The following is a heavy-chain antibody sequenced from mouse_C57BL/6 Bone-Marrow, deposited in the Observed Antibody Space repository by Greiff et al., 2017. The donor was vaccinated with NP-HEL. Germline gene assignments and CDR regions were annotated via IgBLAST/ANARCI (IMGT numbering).Heavy chain of an antibody. D-gene: IGHD1-1*01. Sequence: QVQLQQSGAELVRPGASVKLSCTASGYTFTSYGISWVKQRTGQGLEWIGEIYPRSGDTYSNEKFKGKATLTADKSSSTAYIELRSLTAEDSAVYFCARWGITTEVAHDYWGKGTTLTVSS. CDR1: GYTFTSYG. V-gene: IGHV1-81*01. CDR2: IYPRSGDT. J-gene: IGHJ2*01. CDR3: ARWGITTEVAHDY.